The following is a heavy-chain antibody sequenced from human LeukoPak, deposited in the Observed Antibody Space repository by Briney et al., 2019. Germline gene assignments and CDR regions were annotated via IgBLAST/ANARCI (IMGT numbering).Heavy chain of an antibody. CDR3: AKDLSYYDILTGYYPKYYFDY. CDR1: GFTFSSYA. J-gene: IGHJ4*02. Sequence: GGSLRLSCAASGFTFSSYAMSWVRQAPGKGLEWVSAISGSGGSTNYADSVKGRFTISRDNSKNTLYLQMNSLRAEDTAVYYCAKDLSYYDILTGYYPKYYFDYWGQGTLVTVSS. V-gene: IGHV3-23*01. CDR2: ISGSGGST. D-gene: IGHD3-9*01.